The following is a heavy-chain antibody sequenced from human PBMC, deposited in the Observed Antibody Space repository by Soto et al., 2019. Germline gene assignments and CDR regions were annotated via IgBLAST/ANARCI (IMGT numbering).Heavy chain of an antibody. CDR3: ARGFHGYSGYELGY. J-gene: IGHJ4*02. CDR1: GYTFTGYY. CDR2: INPNSGGT. D-gene: IGHD5-12*01. V-gene: IGHV1-2*04. Sequence: ASVKVSCKASGYTFTGYYMHWVRQAPGQGLEWMGWINPNSGGTNYAQKFQGWVTMTRDTSISTAYMELSRLRSDDTAVYYCARGFHGYSGYELGYWRQGPLVTVSS.